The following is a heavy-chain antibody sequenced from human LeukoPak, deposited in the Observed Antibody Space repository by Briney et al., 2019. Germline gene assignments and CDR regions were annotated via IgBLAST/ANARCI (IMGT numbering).Heavy chain of an antibody. CDR3: ARGITLAVAGPPDY. D-gene: IGHD6-19*01. J-gene: IGHJ4*02. CDR1: GYTFTSYG. Sequence: GASVKVSCKASGYTFTSYGISWVRQAPGQGLEWMGWISAYNGNTNHAQKLQGRVTMTTDTSTSTAYMELRSLRSDDTAVYYCARGITLAVAGPPDYWGQGTLVTVSS. V-gene: IGHV1-18*01. CDR2: ISAYNGNT.